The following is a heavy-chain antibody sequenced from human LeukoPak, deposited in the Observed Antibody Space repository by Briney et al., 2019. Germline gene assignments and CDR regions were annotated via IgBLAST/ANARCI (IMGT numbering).Heavy chain of an antibody. V-gene: IGHV3-15*01. CDR1: GFTFSNAW. CDR2: IKSKTDGGTT. D-gene: IGHD3-16*01. Sequence: GGSLRLSCAASGFTFSNAWMSWVRQAPGKGLEWVGRIKSKTDGGTTDYAAPVKGRFTISRDDSKNTLYLQMNSLKTEDTAVYYCTTISRDRDYDYVWGSLYYFDYWGQGTLVTVSS. CDR3: TTISRDRDYDYVWGSLYYFDY. J-gene: IGHJ4*02.